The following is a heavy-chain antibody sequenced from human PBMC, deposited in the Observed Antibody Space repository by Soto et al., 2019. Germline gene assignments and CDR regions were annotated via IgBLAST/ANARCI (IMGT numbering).Heavy chain of an antibody. Sequence: SDTLXLTWTVSGGSISSCGYYWSWIRQHPGKGLEWIGYIYYSGSTYYNPSLKSRVTISVDTSKNQFSLKLSSVTAADTAVYYCARYSSPPLYYYGMDVWGQGTTVTVSS. J-gene: IGHJ6*02. D-gene: IGHD6-13*01. CDR3: ARYSSPPLYYYGMDV. V-gene: IGHV4-31*02. CDR1: GGSISSCGYY. CDR2: IYYSGST.